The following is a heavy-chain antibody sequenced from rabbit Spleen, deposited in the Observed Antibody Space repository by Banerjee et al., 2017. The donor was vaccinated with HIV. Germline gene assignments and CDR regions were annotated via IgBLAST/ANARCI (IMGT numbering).Heavy chain of an antibody. CDR2: IYNGDGST. Sequence: EESGGDLVKPGASLTLTCTASGFSFSSGYDMCWVRQAPGKGLEWIGCIYNGDGSTYYASWVNGRFTISRSPSLNTVTLQMTSLTAADTATYFCARDLDGVIGWNFGWWGPGTLVTVS. D-gene: IGHD4-1*01. J-gene: IGHJ4*01. CDR1: GFSFSSGYD. V-gene: IGHV1S47*01. CDR3: ARDLDGVIGWNFGW.